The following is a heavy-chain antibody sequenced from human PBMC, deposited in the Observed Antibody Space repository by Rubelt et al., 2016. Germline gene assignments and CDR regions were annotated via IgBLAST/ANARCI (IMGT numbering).Heavy chain of an antibody. J-gene: IGHJ4*02. CDR2: IYSSGSN. CDR3: ARGIAKLPVAMIDS. Sequence: QVQLQESGPGLVKPSQSLSLTCAVSGDSIRSGDYYWSWIRQRPGEGLEWIGYIYSSGSNSYNPSLQTRLVLSIESSKDQFSLKVHSVTVADTAVYFCARGIAKLPVAMIDSWGPGSLVTVSS. CDR1: GDSIRSGDYY. D-gene: IGHD2-2*01. V-gene: IGHV4-30-4*01.